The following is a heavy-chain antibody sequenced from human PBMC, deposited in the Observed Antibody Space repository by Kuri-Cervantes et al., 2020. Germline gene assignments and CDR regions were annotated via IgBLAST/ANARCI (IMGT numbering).Heavy chain of an antibody. CDR3: ARDLYGDYDVLDNWFDP. J-gene: IGHJ5*02. CDR1: GGTFSSYA. Sequence: SVKVSCKASGGTFSSYAISWVRQAPGQGLEWMGGIIPIFGTANYAQKFQGRVTITTDESTSTAYMELGSLRSEDTAVYYCARDLYGDYDVLDNWFDPWGQGTLVTVSS. D-gene: IGHD4-17*01. CDR2: IIPIFGTA. V-gene: IGHV1-69*05.